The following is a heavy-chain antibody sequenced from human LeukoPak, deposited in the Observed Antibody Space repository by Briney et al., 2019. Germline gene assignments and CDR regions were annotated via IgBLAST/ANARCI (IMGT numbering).Heavy chain of an antibody. J-gene: IGHJ4*02. CDR2: ISGSGGTK. Sequence: GGSLRLSCEASGFTFSDYYMSWLRQAPGKGLEWVSNISGSGGTKFYADSVKGRFTISRGNARKSLYLQMNSLRAEDTAVYYCTRGRLTMVRGVTPVELDYWGQGTLVTVSS. CDR1: GFTFSDYY. D-gene: IGHD3-10*01. CDR3: TRGRLTMVRGVTPVELDY. V-gene: IGHV3-11*01.